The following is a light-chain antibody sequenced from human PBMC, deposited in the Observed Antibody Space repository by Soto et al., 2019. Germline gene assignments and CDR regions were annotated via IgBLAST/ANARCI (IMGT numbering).Light chain of an antibody. J-gene: IGKJ1*01. CDR1: QSLLHSNGYNY. Sequence: EIVMTQSPLSLPVTPGDPASISCRSSQSLLHSNGYNYLDWYLQKPGQSPQLLIYLGSNRASGVPDRFSGNGSGTDFTLKISRVEAEDVGVYYCMQALQTPTFGRTTKVEIK. CDR2: LGS. V-gene: IGKV2-28*01. CDR3: MQALQTPT.